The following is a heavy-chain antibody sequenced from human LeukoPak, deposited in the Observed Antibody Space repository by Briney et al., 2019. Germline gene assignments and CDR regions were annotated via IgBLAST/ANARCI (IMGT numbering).Heavy chain of an antibody. CDR1: GFTFSSYA. D-gene: IGHD3-3*01. CDR3: AKDRAYYDFWSGYIGAFDI. CDR2: ISGSGGST. V-gene: IGHV3-23*01. Sequence: GGSLRLSCAASGFTFSSYAMSWVRQAPGKGLERVSAISGSGGSTYYADSVKGRFTISRDNSKNTLYLQMNSLRAEDTAVYYCAKDRAYYDFWSGYIGAFDIWGQGTMVTVSS. J-gene: IGHJ3*02.